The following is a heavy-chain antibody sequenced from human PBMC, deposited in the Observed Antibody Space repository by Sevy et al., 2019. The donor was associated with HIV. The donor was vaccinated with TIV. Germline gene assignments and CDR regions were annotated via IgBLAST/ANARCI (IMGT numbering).Heavy chain of an antibody. CDR1: GFTFSNYG. D-gene: IGHD3-22*01. CDR2: IWNDRSNE. J-gene: IGHJ3*02. CDR3: ASLPNNYYDISGYSGDDAFDM. V-gene: IGHV3-33*03. Sequence: GGSLRLSCAASGFTFSNYGMHWVRQAPGKGLEWVAVIWNDRSNEHYAESVKGRFTISRDNSKNTLYLQINSLRAEDTAVYYCASLPNNYYDISGYSGDDAFDMWGQGTMVTVSS.